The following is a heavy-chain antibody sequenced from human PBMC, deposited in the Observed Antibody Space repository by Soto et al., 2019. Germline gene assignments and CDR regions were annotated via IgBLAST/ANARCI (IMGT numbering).Heavy chain of an antibody. D-gene: IGHD3-22*01. CDR1: GGTFSSYT. V-gene: IGHV1-69*08. J-gene: IGHJ4*02. CDR2: IIPILGRT. Sequence: QVQLVQSGTEVKKPGSSVKVSCKTSGGTFSSYTLTWVRQAPGQGLEWMGRIIPILGRTNYAQNFQGRVTITANKSTSTAYLDLSSLRSEDTAVYYCARALSSAVPSPLGYWGQGTLVTVSS. CDR3: ARALSSAVPSPLGY.